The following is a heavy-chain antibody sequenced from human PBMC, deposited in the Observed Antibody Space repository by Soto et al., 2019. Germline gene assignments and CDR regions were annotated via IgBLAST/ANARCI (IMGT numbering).Heavy chain of an antibody. CDR2: IYYSGST. J-gene: IGHJ4*02. CDR1: GGSISSYY. D-gene: IGHD2-21*02. Sequence: SETLSLTCTVSGGSISSYYWSWIRQPPGKGLEWIGYIYYSGSTNYNPSLKSRVTISVDTSKNQFSLKLSSVTAADTAVYYCARDKDGGNSIDYWGQGTLVTVSS. V-gene: IGHV4-59*01. CDR3: ARDKDGGNSIDY.